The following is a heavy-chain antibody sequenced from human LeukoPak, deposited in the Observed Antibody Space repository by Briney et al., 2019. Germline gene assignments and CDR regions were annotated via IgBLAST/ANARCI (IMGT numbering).Heavy chain of an antibody. Sequence: SQTLSLTCTVSGGSISSWDYYWRWVRQPPGKGLQWIEYIYYSGSLYYNPSLKSRLTISVDTSKNQFSLKLSSVTAADTAVYYCARGPAYYDILTGYYPLYYFDYWGQGTLVTVSS. D-gene: IGHD3-9*01. V-gene: IGHV4-30-4*01. CDR1: GGSISSWDYY. CDR2: IYYSGSL. J-gene: IGHJ4*02. CDR3: ARGPAYYDILTGYYPLYYFDY.